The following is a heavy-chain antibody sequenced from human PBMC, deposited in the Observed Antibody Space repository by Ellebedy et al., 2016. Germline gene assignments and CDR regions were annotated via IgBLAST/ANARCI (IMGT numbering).Heavy chain of an antibody. CDR2: INHSGST. CDR1: GGSFSGYY. V-gene: IGHV4-34*01. D-gene: IGHD3-16*01. CDR3: ARVFGYFDY. Sequence: SETLSLXXAVYGGSFSGYYWSWIRQPPGKGLEWIGEINHSGSTNYNPSLKSRVTISVDTSKNQFSLKLSSVTAADTAVYYCARVFGYFDYWGQGTLVTVSS. J-gene: IGHJ4*02.